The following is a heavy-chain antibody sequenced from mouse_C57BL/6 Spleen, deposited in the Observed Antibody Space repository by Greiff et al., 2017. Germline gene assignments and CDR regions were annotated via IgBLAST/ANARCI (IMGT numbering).Heavy chain of an antibody. CDR1: GFTFSDYG. CDR3: ARTHYYGSSYGFGY. Sequence: EVKLVESGGGLVKPGGSLKLSCAASGFTFSDYGMHWVRQAPEKGLEWVAYISSGSSTIYYADTVKGRFTISRDNAKNTLFLQMTSLRSEDTAMYYCARTHYYGSSYGFGYWGQGTLVTVSA. CDR2: ISSGSSTI. D-gene: IGHD1-1*01. J-gene: IGHJ3*01. V-gene: IGHV5-17*01.